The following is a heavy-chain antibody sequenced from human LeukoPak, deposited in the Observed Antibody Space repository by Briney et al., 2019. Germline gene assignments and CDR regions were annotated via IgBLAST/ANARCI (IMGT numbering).Heavy chain of an antibody. V-gene: IGHV3-15*01. Sequence: PGGSLRLSCAASGFTFSNAWMSWVRQAPGKGLEWVGRIKSKTDSGTTDYAAPVKGRFTISRDDSKNTLYLQMNSLKTEDTAVYYCTKLILAAADTGDYWGQGTLVTVPS. CDR1: GFTFSNAW. D-gene: IGHD6-13*01. CDR2: IKSKTDSGTT. J-gene: IGHJ4*02. CDR3: TKLILAAADTGDY.